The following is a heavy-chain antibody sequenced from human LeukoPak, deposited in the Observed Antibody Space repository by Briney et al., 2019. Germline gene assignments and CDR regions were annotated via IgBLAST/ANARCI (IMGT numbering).Heavy chain of an antibody. CDR2: IIPILGIA. Sequence: ASVKVSCKASGYTFTSYGISWVRQAPGQGLEWMGRIIPILGIANYAQKFQGRVTITADKSTSTAYMELSSLRSEDTAVYYCARESPSSSWTFDYWGQGTLVTVSS. D-gene: IGHD6-13*01. CDR1: GYTFTSYG. V-gene: IGHV1-69*04. CDR3: ARESPSSSWTFDY. J-gene: IGHJ4*02.